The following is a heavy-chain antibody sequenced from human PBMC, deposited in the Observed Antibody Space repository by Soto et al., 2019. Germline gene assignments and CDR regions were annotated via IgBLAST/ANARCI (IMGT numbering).Heavy chain of an antibody. J-gene: IGHJ3*02. CDR3: AREVVVAAADAFDI. V-gene: IGHV3-11*01. D-gene: IGHD2-15*01. CDR1: GFTFSDYY. Sequence: GGSLRLSCAASGFTFSDYYMSWIRQAPGKGLEWVSYISSSGSTIYYADSVKGRFTISRDNAKNSLYLQMNSLRAEDTAVYYCAREVVVAAADAFDIWGQGTMVTVSS. CDR2: ISSSGSTI.